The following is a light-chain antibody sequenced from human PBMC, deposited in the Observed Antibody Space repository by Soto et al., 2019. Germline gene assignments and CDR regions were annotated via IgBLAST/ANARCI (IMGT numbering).Light chain of an antibody. Sequence: DIQMTQSPSSLYASVGDRVTITCRASQSISSYLSWYQQRPGKAPKVLIYAASNLQTGVPSRFSGSGSGTHFTLTISSLQPEDFATYYCQQSYSTHLTFGGGTKVEIK. CDR2: AAS. CDR3: QQSYSTHLT. CDR1: QSISSY. V-gene: IGKV1-39*01. J-gene: IGKJ4*01.